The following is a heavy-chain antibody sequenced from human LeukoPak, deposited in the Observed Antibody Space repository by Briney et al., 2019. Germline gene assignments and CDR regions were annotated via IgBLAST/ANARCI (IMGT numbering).Heavy chain of an antibody. Sequence: GGSLRLSCTASGFTFSNYAMSWVRQAPEKGLEWVSTISNSGDATYYADSVKGRFTISRDNSKNTLYLQMNSLRAEDAAIYYCAKAPPYKKYFDYWGQGTLVTVSS. CDR1: GFTFSNYA. CDR2: ISNSGDAT. J-gene: IGHJ4*02. V-gene: IGHV3-23*01. D-gene: IGHD1-1*01. CDR3: AKAPPYKKYFDY.